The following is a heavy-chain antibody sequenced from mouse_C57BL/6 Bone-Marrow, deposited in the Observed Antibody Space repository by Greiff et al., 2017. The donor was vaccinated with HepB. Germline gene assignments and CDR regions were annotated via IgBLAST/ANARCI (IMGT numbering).Heavy chain of an antibody. V-gene: IGHV2-2*01. J-gene: IGHJ4*01. CDR1: GFSLTSYG. CDR3: DRQGGYAMDY. CDR2: IWSGGST. Sequence: QVQLQQSGPGLVQPSQSLSITCTVSGFSLTSYGVHWVRQSPGKGLEWLGVIWSGGSTDYNAAFISRLSISKDNSKSHVFSKMNSLQADDTAIYYCDRQGGYAMDYWGQGTSVTVSS.